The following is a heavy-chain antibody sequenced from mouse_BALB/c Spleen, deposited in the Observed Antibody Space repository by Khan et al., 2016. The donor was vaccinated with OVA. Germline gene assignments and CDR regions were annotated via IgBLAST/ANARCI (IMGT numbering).Heavy chain of an antibody. CDR2: IWGGGGT. V-gene: IGHV2-6-4*01. CDR3: ARAYYRYDGYYAMDY. J-gene: IGHJ4*01. CDR1: GFSLSSYN. D-gene: IGHD2-14*01. Sequence: QVQLKESGPGLVAPSQSLSITCTVSGFSLSSYNIPWVRQPPGKGLEWLGMIWGGGGTDYNSTLISRLSISKDNSKSQVFLKMNSLQTVDTAMYYCARAYYRYDGYYAMDYWGQGTSVTVSS.